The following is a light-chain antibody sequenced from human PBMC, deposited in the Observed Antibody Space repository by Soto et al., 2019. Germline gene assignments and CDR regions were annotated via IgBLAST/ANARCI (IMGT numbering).Light chain of an antibody. Sequence: DIQMTQSPSTLSASVGDRVTITCRASQNIYSWLAWNQQKPGKAPKLLLYKASNLESGVPSRFSGSGSGTEFTLTISSLQPDDFATYYCQQYNIFPWTFGQGTKVEIK. CDR2: KAS. CDR3: QQYNIFPWT. CDR1: QNIYSW. J-gene: IGKJ1*01. V-gene: IGKV1-5*03.